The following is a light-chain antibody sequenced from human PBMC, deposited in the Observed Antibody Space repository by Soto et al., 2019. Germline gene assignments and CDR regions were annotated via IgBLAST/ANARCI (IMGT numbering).Light chain of an antibody. V-gene: IGLV2-11*01. CDR2: DVS. CDR3: CSYAGRSTYV. CDR1: SSDVGGYNY. J-gene: IGLJ1*01. Sequence: QSALAQPRSVSGSPGQSVTISCTGASSDVGGYNYVSWYQQHPGKAPKLMIYDVSKRPSGVPDRFSGSKSGNTASLTISGLQTEDEADYYCCSYAGRSTYVFGTGTNVTVL.